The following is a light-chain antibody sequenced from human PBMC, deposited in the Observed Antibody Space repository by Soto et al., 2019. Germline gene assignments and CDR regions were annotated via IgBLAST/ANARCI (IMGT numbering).Light chain of an antibody. CDR1: QSISSW. CDR2: KAS. V-gene: IGKV1-5*03. Sequence: DIQMTQSPSTLSASVGDRVTITCRASQSISSWLAWYQQKPGKAPKLLIYKASSLESGVPSRFSGSGSGTEFTLTISSLQPDDVATYYCQQYNSEAPWPFGQGPKVDIK. CDR3: QQYNSEAPWP. J-gene: IGKJ1*01.